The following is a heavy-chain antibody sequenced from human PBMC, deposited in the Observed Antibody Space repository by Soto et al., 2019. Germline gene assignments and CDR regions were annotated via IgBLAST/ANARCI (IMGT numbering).Heavy chain of an antibody. CDR1: GFSLSNARMG. Sequence: SGPTLVNPTETLTLTCTVSGFSLSNARMGMSWIRQPPGKALEWLAHIFSNDEKSYSTSLKSRLTIAKDTSKSQVVLTMTNMDPVDTATYYCARLRREQWLVSRFDAWGQGTLVTVSS. J-gene: IGHJ5*02. CDR3: ARLRREQWLVSRFDA. D-gene: IGHD6-19*01. V-gene: IGHV2-26*01. CDR2: IFSNDEK.